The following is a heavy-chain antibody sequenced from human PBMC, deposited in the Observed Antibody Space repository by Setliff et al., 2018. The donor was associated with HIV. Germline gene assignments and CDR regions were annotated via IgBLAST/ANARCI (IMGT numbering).Heavy chain of an antibody. V-gene: IGHV1-18*01. CDR2: ISAYNGNV. CDR1: GYTFTSFG. J-gene: IGHJ3*01. CDR3: ARGISPPDALDL. Sequence: AASVKVSCKASGYTFTSFGVSWLRRAPGQGLEWMGWISAYNGNVKFGRRFQGRVIMTTETPTMTAYMELKSLRSDDTAMYYCARGISPPDALDLWGQGTMVTVSS.